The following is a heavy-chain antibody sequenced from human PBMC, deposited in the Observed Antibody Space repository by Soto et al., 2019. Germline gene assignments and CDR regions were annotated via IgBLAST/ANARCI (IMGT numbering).Heavy chain of an antibody. CDR1: GFTFSDYA. Sequence: PVGSLRLSCAASGFTFSDYAMSWVRQAPGKGLEWVSSISSGGGSPYYADSVKGRFTISRNNSKNTLSLQMNSLRAENTAVYYCAKGHDRIVPRHFDYWGQGTLVTVSS. CDR3: AKGHDRIVPRHFDY. V-gene: IGHV3-23*01. J-gene: IGHJ4*02. CDR2: ISSGGGSP. D-gene: IGHD2-2*01.